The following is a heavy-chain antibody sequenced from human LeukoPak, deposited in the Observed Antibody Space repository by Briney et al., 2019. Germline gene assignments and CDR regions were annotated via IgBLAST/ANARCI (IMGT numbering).Heavy chain of an antibody. J-gene: IGHJ5*01. Sequence: GGSLRLSCAASGFKFSDDYMSWIRQPPGKGLEWIAYISRSSSNIWSAASVRGRFSISRDNAKNSLFLQMDSLRAEDTAVYYCVRDVGGDYVPQRFETWGHGTLVIVSS. D-gene: IGHD3-10*02. CDR3: VRDVGGDYVPQRFET. CDR2: ISRSSSNI. V-gene: IGHV3-11*04. CDR1: GFKFSDDY.